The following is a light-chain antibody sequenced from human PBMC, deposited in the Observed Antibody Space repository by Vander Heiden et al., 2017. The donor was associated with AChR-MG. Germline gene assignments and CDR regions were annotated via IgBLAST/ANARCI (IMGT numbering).Light chain of an antibody. Sequence: IQITQSPSSLSASVGDRVTITCRASQSISSYLNWYQQKPGKAPNLLIYAASSLQSGVPSRFSGSGSGTDFTLTISSLQPEDFATYYCQQSYSTPPEGTFGQGTKVEIK. J-gene: IGKJ1*01. V-gene: IGKV1-39*01. CDR2: AAS. CDR1: QSISSY. CDR3: QQSYSTPPEGT.